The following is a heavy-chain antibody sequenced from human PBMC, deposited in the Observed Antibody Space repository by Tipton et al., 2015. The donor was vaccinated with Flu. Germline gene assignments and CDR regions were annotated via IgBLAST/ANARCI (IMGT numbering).Heavy chain of an antibody. CDR3: VRDFGIFGSYHHAFDI. CDR2: MYYSGST. J-gene: IGHJ3*02. V-gene: IGHV4-39*07. CDR1: GGSISSSSYY. Sequence: LRLSCTVSGGSISSSSYYWGWIRQPPGKGLEWIGSMYYSGSTDYNPSLKSRVTISVDTSKNQFSLSLSSVTAADTAMYYCVRDFGIFGSYHHAFDIWGQGTMVTVSS. D-gene: IGHD3-16*02.